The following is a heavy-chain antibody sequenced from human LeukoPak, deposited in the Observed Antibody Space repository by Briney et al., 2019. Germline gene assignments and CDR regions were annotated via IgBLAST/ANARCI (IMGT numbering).Heavy chain of an antibody. CDR1: GFTFSSYA. J-gene: IGHJ4*02. CDR2: ISGSGGST. Sequence: GGSLRLSCAASGFTFSSYAMSWVRQAPGKGLEWVSAISGSGGSTYYADSVKGRFTISRDNSKNTLYLQMNSLRAEDTAVYYCARDNSLRYFDWLLAYYFDYWGQGTLVTVSS. D-gene: IGHD3-9*01. V-gene: IGHV3-23*01. CDR3: ARDNSLRYFDWLLAYYFDY.